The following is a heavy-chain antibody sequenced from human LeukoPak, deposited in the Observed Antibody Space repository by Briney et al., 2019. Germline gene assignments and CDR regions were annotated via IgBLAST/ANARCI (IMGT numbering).Heavy chain of an antibody. CDR3: ARVDESGSYYKFDY. Sequence: GGSLRLSCAASGFTFSSYSMNWVRQAPGKGLEWVSYISSSSSTIYYADSVKGRFTISRDNAKNSLYLQMNSLRAEDTAVYYCARVDESGSYYKFDYWGQGTLVTVSS. V-gene: IGHV3-48*01. J-gene: IGHJ4*02. CDR1: GFTFSSYS. D-gene: IGHD3-10*01. CDR2: ISSSSSTI.